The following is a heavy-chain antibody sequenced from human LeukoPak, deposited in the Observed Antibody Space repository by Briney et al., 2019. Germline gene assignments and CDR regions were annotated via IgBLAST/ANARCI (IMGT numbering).Heavy chain of an antibody. CDR2: ISSNGRTI. V-gene: IGHV3-11*01. J-gene: IGHJ5*02. Sequence: GGSLRLSCAASGFTFSDYYMSWIRQAPGKGLEWISYISSNGRTIYYADSVKGQFTISRDNARKSVYLQMNSLRAEDTAIYYCARTQQWLVLGFDPWGQGTLVTVSS. D-gene: IGHD6-19*01. CDR1: GFTFSDYY. CDR3: ARTQQWLVLGFDP.